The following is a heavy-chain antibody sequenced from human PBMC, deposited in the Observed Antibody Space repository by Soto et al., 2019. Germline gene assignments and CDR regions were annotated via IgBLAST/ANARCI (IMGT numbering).Heavy chain of an antibody. V-gene: IGHV4-30-4*01. CDR3: ARDYSGGNSRYYYYGMDV. CDR2: IYYSGST. Sequence: SETLSLTCTVSGGSISSGDYYWSWIRQPPGKGLEWIGYIYYSGSTYYNPSLKSRVTISVDTSKNQFSLKLSSVTAADTAVYYCARDYSGGNSRYYYYGMDVWGQGTTVTVSS. J-gene: IGHJ6*02. D-gene: IGHD2-21*02. CDR1: GGSISSGDYY.